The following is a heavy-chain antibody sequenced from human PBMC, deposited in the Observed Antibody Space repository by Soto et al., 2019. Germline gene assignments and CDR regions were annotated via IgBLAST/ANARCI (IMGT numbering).Heavy chain of an antibody. J-gene: IGHJ4*02. CDR1: GFTFSSYW. D-gene: IGHD2-2*01. CDR3: AAATIVVVPAAITLSLDY. Sequence: GGSLRLSCAASGFTFSSYWMSWVRQAPGKGLEWVANIKQDGSEKYYVDSVKGRFTISRDNAKNSLYLQMNSLRAEDTAVYYCAAATIVVVPAAITLSLDYWGQGTLVTVSS. V-gene: IGHV3-7*01. CDR2: IKQDGSEK.